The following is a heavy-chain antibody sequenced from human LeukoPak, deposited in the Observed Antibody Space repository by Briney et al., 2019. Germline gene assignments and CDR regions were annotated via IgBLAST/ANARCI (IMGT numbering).Heavy chain of an antibody. CDR3: ARVEQWLAFDY. Sequence: APVKVSCKASGYTFTGYYMHWVRQAPGQGLEWMGRINPNSGGTNYAQKFQGRVTMTRDTSISTAYMELSRLRSDDTAVYYCARVEQWLAFDYWGQGTLVTVSS. CDR1: GYTFTGYY. CDR2: INPNSGGT. V-gene: IGHV1-2*06. D-gene: IGHD6-19*01. J-gene: IGHJ4*02.